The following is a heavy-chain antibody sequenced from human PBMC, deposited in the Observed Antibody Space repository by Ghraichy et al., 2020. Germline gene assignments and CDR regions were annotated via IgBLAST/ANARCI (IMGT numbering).Heavy chain of an antibody. D-gene: IGHD6-13*01. CDR1: GGSFSGYY. V-gene: IGHV4-34*01. Sequence: TLSLTCAVYGGSFSGYYWSWIRQPPGKGLEWIGEINHSGSTNYNPSLKSRVTISVDTSKNQFSLKLSSVTAADTAVYYCARGRRQQLVRSYYFDYWGQGTLVTVSS. J-gene: IGHJ4*02. CDR2: INHSGST. CDR3: ARGRRQQLVRSYYFDY.